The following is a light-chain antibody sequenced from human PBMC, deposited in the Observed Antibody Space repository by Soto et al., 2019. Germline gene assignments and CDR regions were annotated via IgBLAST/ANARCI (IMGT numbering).Light chain of an antibody. V-gene: IGKV1-5*03. CDR3: QQYNSDSS. CDR2: KAS. J-gene: IGKJ4*01. Sequence: DIQMTQSPSTLSASVGDRVTITCRASQSISSWLAWYQQKPGKAPKLLIYKASSLESGVPSRFSGSGSGTDYTRAISSLKTDDFATYYCQQYNSDSSFCGGTDVEVK. CDR1: QSISSW.